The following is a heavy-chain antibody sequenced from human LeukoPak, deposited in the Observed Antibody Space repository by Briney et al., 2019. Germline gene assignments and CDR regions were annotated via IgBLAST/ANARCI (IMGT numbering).Heavy chain of an antibody. CDR1: GGSISSYY. J-gene: IGHJ5*02. D-gene: IGHD3-3*01. Sequence: SETLSLTCTVSGGSISSYYWSWIRQPPGKGLEWIGYIYYSGSTNYNPSLKSRVTISVDTSKNQFSLKLSSVTAADTAVYYCARTVTIFGTSFDPWGQGTLVTVSS. CDR3: ARTVTIFGTSFDP. V-gene: IGHV4-59*01. CDR2: IYYSGST.